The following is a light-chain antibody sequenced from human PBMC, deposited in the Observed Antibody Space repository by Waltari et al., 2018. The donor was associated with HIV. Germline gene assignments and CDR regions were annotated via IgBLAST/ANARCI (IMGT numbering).Light chain of an antibody. J-gene: IGKJ1*01. Sequence: DIQMTQSPASLSASVGDRVTITCRASQGITNYLAWYQQKPGKVPKLLIYAAGTLQSGVPSRFSGSGSGTDFTLTISSPQPEDVATYYCQNYNSAPRTFGQGTKVEIK. CDR2: AAG. V-gene: IGKV1-27*01. CDR3: QNYNSAPRT. CDR1: QGITNY.